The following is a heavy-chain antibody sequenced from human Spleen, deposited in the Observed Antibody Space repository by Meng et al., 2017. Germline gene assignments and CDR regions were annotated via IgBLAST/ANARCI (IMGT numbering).Heavy chain of an antibody. CDR1: GGSFSDYY. Sequence: QVQLQQWGAGPLKPSETLSPTCVVSGGSFSDYYWSWIRQPPGKGLEWIGEINHSGSTNYNPSLERRATISVDTSQNNLSLKLSSVTAADSAVYYCARGPTTMAHDFDYWGQGTLVTVSS. V-gene: IGHV4-34*01. J-gene: IGHJ4*02. D-gene: IGHD4-11*01. CDR2: INHSGST. CDR3: ARGPTTMAHDFDY.